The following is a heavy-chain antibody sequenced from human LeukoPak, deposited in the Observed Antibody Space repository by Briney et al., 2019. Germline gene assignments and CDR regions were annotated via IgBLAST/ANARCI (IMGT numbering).Heavy chain of an antibody. D-gene: IGHD3-10*01. CDR1: DDSIRSGDYY. CDR3: VRGVWYGELTPDY. V-gene: IGHV4-30-4*01. CDR2: IYYSGST. Sequence: SETLSLTCTVSDDSIRSGDYYWSWIRQPPGKGLEWIGYIYYSGSTNYSPSPKSRVIISIDTSKNQFSLRLNSVTAADTAVYYCVRGVWYGELTPDYWGQGALVTV. J-gene: IGHJ4*02.